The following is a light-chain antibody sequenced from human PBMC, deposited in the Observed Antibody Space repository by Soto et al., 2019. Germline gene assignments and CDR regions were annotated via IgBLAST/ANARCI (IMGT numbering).Light chain of an antibody. CDR3: QSYDNSLSHFYV. J-gene: IGLJ1*01. Sequence: QSVLTQPPSVSGALGQTVTISCTGSSSNIGAGFGVHWYRHLPGSAPQLLIFGDTNRPSGVPDRFSGSKSGTSASLAITGLQAEDEADYYCQSYDNSLSHFYVFGTGTKATVL. CDR1: SSNIGAGFG. V-gene: IGLV1-40*01. CDR2: GDT.